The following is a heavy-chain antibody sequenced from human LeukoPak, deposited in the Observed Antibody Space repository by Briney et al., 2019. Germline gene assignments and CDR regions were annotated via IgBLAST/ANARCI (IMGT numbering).Heavy chain of an antibody. J-gene: IGHJ3*02. D-gene: IGHD6-13*01. V-gene: IGHV3-30*18. CDR2: ISYDGSNK. CDR1: GFTFSRYA. Sequence: PGGSLRLSCAASGFTFSRYAMHWVRQAPGKGLEWVAVISYDGSNKYYADSVKGRFTISRDNSKKMLYLQMTSLRPEDTAVYYCAKERLPGDIAAAGDAFDIWGQGTMVTVSS. CDR3: AKERLPGDIAAAGDAFDI.